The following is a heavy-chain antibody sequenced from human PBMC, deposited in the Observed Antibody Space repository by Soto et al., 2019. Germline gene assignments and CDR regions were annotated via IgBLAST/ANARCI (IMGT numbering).Heavy chain of an antibody. V-gene: IGHV3-23*01. CDR2: ISGSGDST. J-gene: IGHJ4*02. CDR1: VIIFRNYA. Sequence: GGSLRLCCATSVIIFRNYAMGWCRQAPGKGLEWVSAISGSGDSTYYADSVKGRFTISRDNSKNTLYLQMNSLRVEDTAIFYCAKKAEKHFDWMFYADSWGQGTLVTVSS. D-gene: IGHD3-9*01. CDR3: AKKAEKHFDWMFYADS.